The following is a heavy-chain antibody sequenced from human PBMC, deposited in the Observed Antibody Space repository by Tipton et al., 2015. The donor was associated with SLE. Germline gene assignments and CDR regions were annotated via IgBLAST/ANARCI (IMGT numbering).Heavy chain of an antibody. CDR2: INHSGST. CDR3: VRHVGGFWSGSSLDD. Sequence: TLSLTCAVYGGSFSGYYWSWIRQPPGKGLEWIGEINHSGSTNYNPSLESRVTISVDTSKNQFSLMLSSVTAADTAVYYCVRHVGGFWSGSSLDDWGQGTLVTVSS. J-gene: IGHJ4*02. V-gene: IGHV4-34*01. CDR1: GGSFSGYY. D-gene: IGHD3-3*01.